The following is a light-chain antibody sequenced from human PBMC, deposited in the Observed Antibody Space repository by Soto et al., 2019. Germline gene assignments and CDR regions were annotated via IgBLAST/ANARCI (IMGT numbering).Light chain of an antibody. CDR1: QSVTTN. Sequence: EIVMTQSPDTLSVSPGERATLSCRASQSVTTNLAWYQQKPGQAPRLLIYGASTRATGIPARFSGSGSGTKFTLTISSLRPEDFAIYYCQQYKYWPPWTFGQGTKV. CDR3: QQYKYWPPWT. CDR2: GAS. V-gene: IGKV3-15*01. J-gene: IGKJ1*01.